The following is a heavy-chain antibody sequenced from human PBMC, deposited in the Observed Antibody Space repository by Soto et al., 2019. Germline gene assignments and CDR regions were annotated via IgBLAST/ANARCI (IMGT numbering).Heavy chain of an antibody. CDR1: GGSISSGGYY. CDR2: IYYSGST. Sequence: PSETLSLTCTVSGGSISSGGYYWSWIRQHPGKGLEWIGYIYYSGSTYYNPSLKSRVTISVDTSKNQFSLKLSSVTAADTAVYYCARDLNRFGELFFDYWGQGTLVTVSS. V-gene: IGHV4-31*03. D-gene: IGHD3-10*01. J-gene: IGHJ4*02. CDR3: ARDLNRFGELFFDY.